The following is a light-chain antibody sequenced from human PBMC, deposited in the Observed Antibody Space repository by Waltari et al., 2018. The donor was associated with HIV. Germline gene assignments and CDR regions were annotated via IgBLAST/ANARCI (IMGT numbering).Light chain of an antibody. CDR1: QSSSNY. CDR2: AAS. Sequence: DMQMTQAPSFLYAAVGDRGTITGRASQSSSNYLHWYQQKPGTAPNLLIYAASSLQSGVPSRFSGSRSGTDSTLSISSLQPEDFATYYCQQIYTSLPTFGGGPKVEIK. CDR3: QQIYTSLPT. V-gene: IGKV1-39*01. J-gene: IGKJ4*01.